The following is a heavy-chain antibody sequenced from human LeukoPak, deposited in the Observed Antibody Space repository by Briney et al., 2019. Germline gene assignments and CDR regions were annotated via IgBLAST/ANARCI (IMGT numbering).Heavy chain of an antibody. CDR3: AKGQSLLDYHGSGSPPDW. J-gene: IGHJ4*02. Sequence: PGGSLRLSCAASGFTFSSYAMSWVRQAPGKGLEWVSAISGSGGNTYYADPVKGRFTISRDNSKDTLYVQMNSLRAEDTAVYYCAKGQSLLDYHGSGSPPDWWGQGILVTVSS. D-gene: IGHD3-10*01. CDR2: ISGSGGNT. V-gene: IGHV3-23*01. CDR1: GFTFSSYA.